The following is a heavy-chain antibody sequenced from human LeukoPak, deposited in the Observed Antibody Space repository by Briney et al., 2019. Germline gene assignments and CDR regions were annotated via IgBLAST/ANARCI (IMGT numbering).Heavy chain of an antibody. CDR3: ARDWYYDILTGYQTPYYFDY. D-gene: IGHD3-9*01. CDR1: GGSISSSSYY. J-gene: IGHJ4*02. CDR2: IYYSGST. Sequence: PSETLSLTCTVSGGSISSSSYYWGWIRQPPGKGLEWIGSIYYSGSTYYNPSLKSRVTISVDTSKNQFSLKLSSVTAADTAVYYCARDWYYDILTGYQTPYYFDYWGQGTLVTVSS. V-gene: IGHV4-39*02.